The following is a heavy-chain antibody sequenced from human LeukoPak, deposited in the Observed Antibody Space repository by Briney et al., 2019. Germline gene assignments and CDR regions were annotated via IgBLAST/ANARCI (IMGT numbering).Heavy chain of an antibody. CDR1: GYTFTGYY. D-gene: IGHD2/OR15-2a*01. CDR3: ATDSESMHAFDI. Sequence: GASVKVSCKASGYTFTGYYMHWVRQAPGKGLEWMGGFDPEDGEAIYAQRFQGRVTMTEDTSTATAYMEVSSLRSEDTAVYYCATDSESMHAFDIWGQGTMVTVSS. V-gene: IGHV1-24*01. CDR2: FDPEDGEA. J-gene: IGHJ3*02.